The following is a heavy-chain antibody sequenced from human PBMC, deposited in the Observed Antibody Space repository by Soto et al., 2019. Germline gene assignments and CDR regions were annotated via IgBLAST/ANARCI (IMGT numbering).Heavy chain of an antibody. CDR2: IYYSGNT. J-gene: IGHJ4*02. V-gene: IGHV4-30-4*01. D-gene: IGHD3-10*01. CDR1: GGSISSGDYY. Sequence: SETLSLTCTVSGGSISSGDYYWSWIRQPPGKGLEWIGYIYYSGNTYYNPSLKSRVTISVDTSKNQFSLKLSSVTAADSAVYYGAGRMVRGVITFVYWGQGTLVTVPP. CDR3: AGRMVRGVITFVY.